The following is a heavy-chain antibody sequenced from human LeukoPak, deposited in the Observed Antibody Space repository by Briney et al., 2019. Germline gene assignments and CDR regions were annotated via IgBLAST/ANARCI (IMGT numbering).Heavy chain of an antibody. CDR3: ARDPMPTIFGVIVTQIDY. D-gene: IGHD3-3*01. J-gene: IGHJ4*02. CDR1: GFTFSSYW. V-gene: IGHV3-74*01. Sequence: GRSLRLSCAASGFTFSSYWMHWVRQTPGKGLVWVSRINSDGSSTSYADSVKGRFTISRDNAKNTLYLQMNSLRAEDTAVYYCARDPMPTIFGVIVTQIDYWGQGTLVTVSS. CDR2: INSDGSST.